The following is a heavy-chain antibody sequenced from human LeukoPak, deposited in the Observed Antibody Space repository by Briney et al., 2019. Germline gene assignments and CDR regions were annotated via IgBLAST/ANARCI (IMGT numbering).Heavy chain of an antibody. Sequence: GGSLRLSCAASGFTFSTFAMIWVRQPPGKGLEWVSSIFSGGGEIHYADSVRGRFSISRDNSKSTLSLQMNSLRVEDTAIYYCATYRQVLLPFESWGQGTLVNVSS. CDR1: GFTFSTFA. D-gene: IGHD2-8*02. CDR3: ATYRQVLLPFES. V-gene: IGHV3-23*01. J-gene: IGHJ4*02. CDR2: IFSGGGEI.